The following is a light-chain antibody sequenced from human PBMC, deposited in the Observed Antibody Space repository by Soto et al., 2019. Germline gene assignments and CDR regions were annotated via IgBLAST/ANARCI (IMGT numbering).Light chain of an antibody. CDR3: QQIYSAPLT. V-gene: IGKV1-39*01. Sequence: DIQMTQSPSSLSASVGDRVTITCPASQSITTYLNWYRQKPGKAPKLLIYAASSLQSGVPSRFSGSGSETEFTLSISSLQPEDFATYFCQQIYSAPLTFGGGTKVEIK. CDR2: AAS. J-gene: IGKJ4*01. CDR1: QSITTY.